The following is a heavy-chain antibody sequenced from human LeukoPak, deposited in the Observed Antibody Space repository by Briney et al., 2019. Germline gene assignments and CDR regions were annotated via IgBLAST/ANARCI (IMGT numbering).Heavy chain of an antibody. Sequence: GGSPRLSCAASGFTFSSYWMSWVRQAPGKGLEWVANIKQDGSEKYYVDSVKGRFTISRDNAKNSLYLQMNSLRAEDTAVYYCARAPYSSSWFGFDYWGQGTLVTVSS. J-gene: IGHJ4*02. CDR1: GFTFSSYW. D-gene: IGHD6-13*01. V-gene: IGHV3-7*01. CDR3: ARAPYSSSWFGFDY. CDR2: IKQDGSEK.